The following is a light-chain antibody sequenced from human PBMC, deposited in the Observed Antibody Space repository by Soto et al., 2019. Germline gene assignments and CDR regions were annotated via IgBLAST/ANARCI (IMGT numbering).Light chain of an antibody. J-gene: IGLJ1*01. Sequence: QSALTQPPSASGTSGQRVSISCSGYSSSIGTNFVYWYQQLPGTAPKVLIHSNNQRPSGVPDRFSDSKSGTSASLAISGLRSEDEADYYCAAWHDNLSTYVFGSGTKVTVL. CDR1: SSSIGTNF. CDR3: AAWHDNLSTYV. V-gene: IGLV1-47*02. CDR2: SNN.